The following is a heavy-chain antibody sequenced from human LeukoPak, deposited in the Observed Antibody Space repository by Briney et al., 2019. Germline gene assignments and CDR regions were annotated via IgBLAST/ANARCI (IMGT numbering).Heavy chain of an antibody. Sequence: GGPLRLSCAASGFTFSSYGMHWVRQAPGKGLEWVAVIWYDGSNKYYADSVKGRFTISRDNSKNMVYLQMNSLRAEDTAVYYCARRRGSGSYYRYYYYGMDVWGKGTTVTVSS. CDR2: IWYDGSNK. CDR1: GFTFSSYG. D-gene: IGHD3-10*01. V-gene: IGHV3-33*01. J-gene: IGHJ6*04. CDR3: ARRRGSGSYYRYYYYGMDV.